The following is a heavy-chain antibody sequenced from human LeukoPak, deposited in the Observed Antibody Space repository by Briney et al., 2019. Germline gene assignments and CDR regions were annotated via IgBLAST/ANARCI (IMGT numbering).Heavy chain of an antibody. CDR3: ARQRVTMVRGVIFPHPPDY. CDR1: GGSISSSSYY. D-gene: IGHD3-10*01. J-gene: IGHJ4*02. Sequence: SETLSLTCTVSGGSISSSSYYWGWIRQPPGKGLEWIGEINHSGSTNYNPSLKSRVTISVDTSKNQFSLKLSSVTAADTAVYYCARQRVTMVRGVIFPHPPDYWGQGTLVTVSS. V-gene: IGHV4-39*01. CDR2: INHSGST.